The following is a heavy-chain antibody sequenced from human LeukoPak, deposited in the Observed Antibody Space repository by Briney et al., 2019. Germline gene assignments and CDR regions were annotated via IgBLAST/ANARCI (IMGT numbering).Heavy chain of an antibody. J-gene: IGHJ4*02. Sequence: GGSLRLSCAASGFIFSNYAMYWVRQAPGKGLEWVSAISGSGGSTYYADSVKGRFTISRDNSKNTLYLQMNSLRAEDTAVYYCAKEAFTFGGVIAPFDYWGQGTLVTVSS. V-gene: IGHV3-23*01. CDR3: AKEAFTFGGVIAPFDY. CDR1: GFIFSNYA. D-gene: IGHD3-16*02. CDR2: ISGSGGST.